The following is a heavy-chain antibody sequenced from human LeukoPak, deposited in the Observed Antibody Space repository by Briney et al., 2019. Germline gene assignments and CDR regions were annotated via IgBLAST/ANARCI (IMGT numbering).Heavy chain of an antibody. CDR3: AREVAIGRAAMEGLLH. V-gene: IGHV7-4-1*02. J-gene: IGHJ4*02. CDR2: INTNTGNP. D-gene: IGHD5-18*01. Sequence: ASVKVSCKASGYTFTTYAMNWVRQAPGQGLEWMGWINTNTGNPAYAQGFTGRFVFSLDTSVSTAYLQISSLKADDTAVYYCAREVAIGRAAMEGLLHWGQGTLVTVSS. CDR1: GYTFTTYA.